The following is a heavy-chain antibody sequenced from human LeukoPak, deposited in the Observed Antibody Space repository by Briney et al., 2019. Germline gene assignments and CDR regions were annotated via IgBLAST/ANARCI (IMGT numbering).Heavy chain of an antibody. CDR1: GYTFTSYW. V-gene: IGHV5-51*01. Sequence: GESLKISCKGTGYTFTSYWIGWVRQMPGKGLEWMGIIYPGDSVTRYSPSFQGQVTISADKSISTAYLQWSSLKASDTAMYYCARDDTSGYYRFDYWGLGTLVTVSS. CDR3: ARDDTSGYYRFDY. D-gene: IGHD3-22*01. CDR2: IYPGDSVT. J-gene: IGHJ4*02.